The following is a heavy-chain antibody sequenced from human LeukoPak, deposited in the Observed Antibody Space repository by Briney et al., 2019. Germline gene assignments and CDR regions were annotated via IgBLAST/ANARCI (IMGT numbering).Heavy chain of an antibody. CDR3: AKGGGYEAQYYYYYLDV. J-gene: IGHJ6*03. Sequence: GGSLRLSCAASGFTFSSYAMHWVRQAPGKGLEYVSAISSNGGSTYYANSVKGRFTVSRDNSKNTLYLQMKSLRAEDTAVYYCAKGGGYEAQYYYYYLDVWGKGTTVTISS. D-gene: IGHD5-12*01. V-gene: IGHV3-64*01. CDR1: GFTFSSYA. CDR2: ISSNGGST.